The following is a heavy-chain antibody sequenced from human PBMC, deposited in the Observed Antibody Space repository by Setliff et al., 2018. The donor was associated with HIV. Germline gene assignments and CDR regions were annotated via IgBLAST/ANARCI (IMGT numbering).Heavy chain of an antibody. CDR3: ARSLGTIWGYDY. J-gene: IGHJ4*02. V-gene: IGHV4-39*07. CDR2: FHYSGST. Sequence: LSLTCIVSGGSISSGSYYWGWIRQPPGKGLEWIGSFHYSGSTSYNPTLRSRVTMSVDTSKNQFSLNLSSVTAADTAVYYCARSLGTIWGYDYWGQGTLVTVSS. D-gene: IGHD3-9*01. CDR1: GGSISSGSYY.